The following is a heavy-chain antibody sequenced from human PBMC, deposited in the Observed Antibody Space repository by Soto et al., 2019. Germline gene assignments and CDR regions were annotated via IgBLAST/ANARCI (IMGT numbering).Heavy chain of an antibody. J-gene: IGHJ4*02. CDR1: GFTFSNYA. CDR3: STGRQMGY. V-gene: IGHV3-23*01. CDR2: ISGSGDSI. Sequence: EVQVLESGGDLVQPGGSLRLSCAASGFTFSNYAMTWVRQAPGKGLEWVSTISGSGDSIYYADSVKGRFTISRDNSKNTLYLQMNSRRADDWAVYYCSTGRQMGYWGQGTLVIVSS. D-gene: IGHD7-27*01.